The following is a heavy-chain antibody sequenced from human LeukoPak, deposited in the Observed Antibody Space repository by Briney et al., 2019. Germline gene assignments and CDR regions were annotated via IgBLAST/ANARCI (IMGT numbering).Heavy chain of an antibody. J-gene: IGHJ4*02. CDR1: GITFSNSA. V-gene: IGHV3-23*01. Sequence: GGSLRLSCAVSGITFSNSAMIWVRQAPGKGLEWVSAISGSGDTTYYADSVKGRFTISRDDSKNKVYLQMNSLRADDTALYYCAKGTAPDYGDYVPFDYWGQGTLVTVSS. CDR2: ISGSGDTT. D-gene: IGHD4-17*01. CDR3: AKGTAPDYGDYVPFDY.